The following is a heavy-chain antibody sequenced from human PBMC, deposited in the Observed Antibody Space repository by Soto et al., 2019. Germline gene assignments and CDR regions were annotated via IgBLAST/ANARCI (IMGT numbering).Heavy chain of an antibody. D-gene: IGHD3-3*01. J-gene: IGHJ6*02. CDR3: ARVGALRFSDV. CDR2: ISYDGSNK. CDR1: GFIFSSYA. Sequence: QVQLVESGGGVVQPGRSLRLSCAASGFIFSSYAMHWVRQAPGKGLEWVAVISYDGSNKYYADSVKGRFTISRDNSKNTLYLQMNSLRAEDTAVYSCARVGALRFSDVWGQGTTVTVSS. V-gene: IGHV3-30-3*01.